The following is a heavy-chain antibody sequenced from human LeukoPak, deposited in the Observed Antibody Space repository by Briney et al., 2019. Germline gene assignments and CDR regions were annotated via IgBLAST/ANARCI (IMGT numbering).Heavy chain of an antibody. Sequence: KASQTLSLTCAVSGGSISSGGYSWSWIRQPPGKGLEWIGYIYHSGSTYYNPSLKSRVTISVDTSKNQFSLKLSSVTAADTAVYYCARGLSSLAHSYGYRRHTYNWFDPWGQGTLVTVSS. D-gene: IGHD5-18*01. CDR3: ARGLSSLAHSYGYRRHTYNWFDP. V-gene: IGHV4-30-2*01. J-gene: IGHJ5*02. CDR1: GGSISSGGYS. CDR2: IYHSGST.